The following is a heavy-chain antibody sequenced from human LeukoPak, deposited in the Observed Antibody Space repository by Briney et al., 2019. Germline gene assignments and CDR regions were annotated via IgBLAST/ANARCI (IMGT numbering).Heavy chain of an antibody. CDR3: ANLGDFWSGYSGY. Sequence: PGGSLRLSCAASGFTFSSYAMSWVRQAPGKGLEWVSDISGSGGRTHCAESVKGRFTISRDNSKNTLYLQMNSLRAEDTAVYYCANLGDFWSGYSGYWGQGTLVTVSS. V-gene: IGHV3-23*01. CDR1: GFTFSSYA. J-gene: IGHJ4*02. D-gene: IGHD3-3*01. CDR2: ISGSGGRT.